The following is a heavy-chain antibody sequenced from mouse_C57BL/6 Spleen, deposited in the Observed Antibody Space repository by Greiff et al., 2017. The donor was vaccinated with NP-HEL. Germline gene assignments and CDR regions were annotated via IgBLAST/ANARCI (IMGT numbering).Heavy chain of an antibody. CDR1: GYAFSSYW. Sequence: VQLQQSGAELVKPGASVKISCKASGYAFSSYWMNWVKQRPGKGLEWIGQIYPGDGDTNYTGKFKGKATLTADKSSSTAYMQLSSLTSEDSAVYFCAREDYGNYGAMDYWGQGTSVTVSS. D-gene: IGHD2-1*01. J-gene: IGHJ4*01. CDR2: IYPGDGDT. CDR3: AREDYGNYGAMDY. V-gene: IGHV1-80*01.